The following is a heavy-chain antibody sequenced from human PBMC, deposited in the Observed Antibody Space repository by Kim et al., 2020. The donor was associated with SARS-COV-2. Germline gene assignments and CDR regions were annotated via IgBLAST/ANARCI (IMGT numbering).Heavy chain of an antibody. CDR3: AGGYASGAWQDY. CDR1: GDSVSSNSAA. D-gene: IGHD6-25*01. Sequence: SPTLSLTCAISGDSVSSNSAAWNWIRQSPSRGLEWLGRTYYRSKWYIDYAASVKSRITIIPDTSKNQFSLQLNSVTPEDTAVYYCAGGYASGAWQDYWGQGTLVTVSS. J-gene: IGHJ4*02. V-gene: IGHV6-1*01. CDR2: TYYRSKWYI.